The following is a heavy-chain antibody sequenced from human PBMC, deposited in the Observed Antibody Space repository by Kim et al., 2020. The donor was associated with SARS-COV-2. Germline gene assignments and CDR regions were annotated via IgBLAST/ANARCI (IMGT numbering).Heavy chain of an antibody. D-gene: IGHD3-10*01. Sequence: SETLSLTCTVSGGSISSGGYYWSWIRQHPGKGLEWIGYIYYSGSTYYNPSLKSRVTISVDTSKNQFSLKLSSVTAADTAVYYCASLGSGSYFGAFDIWGQGTMVTVSS. J-gene: IGHJ3*02. CDR1: GGSISSGGYY. CDR3: ASLGSGSYFGAFDI. V-gene: IGHV4-31*03. CDR2: IYYSGST.